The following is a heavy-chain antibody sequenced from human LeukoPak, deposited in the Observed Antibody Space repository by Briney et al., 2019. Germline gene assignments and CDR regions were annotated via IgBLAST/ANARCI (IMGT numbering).Heavy chain of an antibody. CDR2: ISSSGSTI. J-gene: IGHJ4*02. V-gene: IGHV3-11*01. D-gene: IGHD5-18*01. Sequence: GGSLRLSCAATGFTFSDYYMSWIRQAPGKGLEWVSYISSSGSTIYYADSVKGRFTISRDNAKNSLYLQMNSLRAEDTAVYYCARERKGYSYGTAFDYWGQGTLVTVSS. CDR3: ARERKGYSYGTAFDY. CDR1: GFTFSDYY.